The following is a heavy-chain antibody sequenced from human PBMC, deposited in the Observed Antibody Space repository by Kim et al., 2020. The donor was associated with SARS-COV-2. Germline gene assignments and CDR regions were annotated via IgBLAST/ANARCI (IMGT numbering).Heavy chain of an antibody. D-gene: IGHD3-10*01. J-gene: IGHJ4*02. CDR1: GGSISSTTYY. CDR2: IYYSGGT. V-gene: IGHV4-61*01. Sequence: SETLSLTCTVSGGSISSTTYYWNWIRQPPGKGLEWIGYIYYSGGTNYNPSLRSRVTISVDTSKNQFSLKLSSVTAADTAVYYCARAYGSGIPPHYWGQGTLVTVSS. CDR3: ARAYGSGIPPHY.